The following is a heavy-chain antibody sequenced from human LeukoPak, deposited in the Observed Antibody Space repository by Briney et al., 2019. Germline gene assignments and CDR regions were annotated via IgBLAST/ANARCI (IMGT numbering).Heavy chain of an antibody. V-gene: IGHV4-61*02. J-gene: IGHJ3*02. CDR3: ASQTVFSTYYYDSSGPFDAFDI. CDR2: IYSSGST. Sequence: SETLSLTCTVSGGSISSGFYYWSWIRQPAGKGLEWIGRIYSSGSTNYNPSLKSRVTISVDTSKNQFSLKLSSVTAADTAVYYCASQTVFSTYYYDSSGPFDAFDIWGQGTMVTVSS. D-gene: IGHD3-22*01. CDR1: GGSISSGFYY.